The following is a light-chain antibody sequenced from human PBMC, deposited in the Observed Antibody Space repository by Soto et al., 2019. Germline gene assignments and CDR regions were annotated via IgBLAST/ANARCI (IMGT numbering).Light chain of an antibody. CDR2: DTT. J-gene: IGKJ1*01. Sequence: EIVLSQSPATLSLSPGERATLSCRASQSVSSHFSWYQQKPGQAPRLLIYDTTNRATGIPARFSGSWSGTDFTLTISSLESEDFAVYYCLHRNDWACTFGQGTKVDSK. V-gene: IGKV3-11*01. CDR1: QSVSSH. CDR3: LHRNDWACT.